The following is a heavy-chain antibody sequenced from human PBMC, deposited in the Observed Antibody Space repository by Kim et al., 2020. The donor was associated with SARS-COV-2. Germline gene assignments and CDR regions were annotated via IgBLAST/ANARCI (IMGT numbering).Heavy chain of an antibody. Sequence: SETLSLTCTVSGGSISNSFIYWGWIRQRPGKGLEWIGSVYHSGSTYDSPSLKSRVTVSVDTSKNQFSLKVTSVTAADTAVYFCARLPHDSSGYVDCWGQGILVTVSS. CDR3: ARLPHDSSGYVDC. J-gene: IGHJ4*02. CDR1: GGSISNSFIY. D-gene: IGHD3-22*01. CDR2: VYHSGST. V-gene: IGHV4-39*01.